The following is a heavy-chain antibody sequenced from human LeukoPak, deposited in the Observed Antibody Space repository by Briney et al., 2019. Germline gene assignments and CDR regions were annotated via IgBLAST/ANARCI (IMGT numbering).Heavy chain of an antibody. CDR3: AKSAGHCSNGICFTDYYMDV. J-gene: IGHJ6*03. D-gene: IGHD2-8*01. CDR2: INCNSGDA. Sequence: ASVKVSCKASGYSFTEHYIYWVRQAPGQGLEWVGRINCNSGDANSAQKFQGRVTMTRDTSDSTAYMDLSSVTSDDTAVYFCAKSAGHCSNGICFTDYYMDVWGRGTTVTVSS. V-gene: IGHV1-2*02. CDR1: GYSFTEHY.